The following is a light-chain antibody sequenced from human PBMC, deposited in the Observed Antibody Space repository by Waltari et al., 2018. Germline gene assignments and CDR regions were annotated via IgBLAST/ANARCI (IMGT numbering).Light chain of an antibody. Sequence: DIVMTQSPDSLAVSLGERATIKCKSRQSVLWSSNNKNYLAWYQQKPGQPPKLLISWASTRESGVPDRFSGSGSGTDFTLTISSLQAEDVAFYYCQQYYSSSFTFGPGTKVDIK. J-gene: IGKJ3*01. CDR2: WAS. CDR3: QQYYSSSFT. CDR1: QSVLWSSNNKNY. V-gene: IGKV4-1*01.